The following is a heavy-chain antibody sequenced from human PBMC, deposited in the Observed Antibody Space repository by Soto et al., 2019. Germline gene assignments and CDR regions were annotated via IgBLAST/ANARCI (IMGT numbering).Heavy chain of an antibody. J-gene: IGHJ4*02. CDR3: ARDVYGNYDY. D-gene: IGHD4-17*01. Sequence: GGSLRLSCAASGFTFSSYWMHWVRQAPGKGLVWVSRISSDGTDTIYADSVKGRFTISRDNAKNTLYLQTDSLRVEDTAVYYYARDVYGNYDYWGQGTLVTVSS. V-gene: IGHV3-74*01. CDR2: ISSDGTDT. CDR1: GFTFSSYW.